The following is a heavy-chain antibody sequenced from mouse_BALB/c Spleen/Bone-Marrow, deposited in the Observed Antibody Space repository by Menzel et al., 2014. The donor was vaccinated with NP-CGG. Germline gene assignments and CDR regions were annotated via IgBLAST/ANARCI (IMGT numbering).Heavy chain of an antibody. CDR1: GCSITSDYA. CDR2: INYSGFT. Sequence: VQLQQSGPGLVKPSQSLSLTCTVTGCSITSDYAWNWIRQFPGDKLEWMGYINYSGFTTYSPSLKSRISIIRDTSKSQFFLQLNSVTTEDTATYYCAREDNYAFAYWGQGTLVTVSA. J-gene: IGHJ3*01. CDR3: AREDNYAFAY. V-gene: IGHV3-2*02. D-gene: IGHD1-3*01.